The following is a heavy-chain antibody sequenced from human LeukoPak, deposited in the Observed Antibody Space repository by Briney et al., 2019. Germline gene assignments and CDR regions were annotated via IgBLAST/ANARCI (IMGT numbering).Heavy chain of an antibody. Sequence: ASVKVSCKASGYTFTSYYMHWVRQAPGQGLEWMGWIRTDNGDTKYSQKFQGRVTLTRDTSARTVYVELNSLRSEDTAVYYCGRGGSSGVDYWGQGTLVTVSS. J-gene: IGHJ4*02. CDR2: IRTDNGDT. CDR1: GYTFTSYY. V-gene: IGHV1-3*04. D-gene: IGHD2-15*01. CDR3: GRGGSSGVDY.